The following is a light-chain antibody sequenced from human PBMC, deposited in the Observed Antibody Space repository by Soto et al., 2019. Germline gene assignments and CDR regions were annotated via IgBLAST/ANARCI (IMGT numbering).Light chain of an antibody. CDR2: DVS. V-gene: IGLV2-11*01. CDR3: CSYAGNYIVI. CDR1: SSDVGGYDF. J-gene: IGLJ2*01. Sequence: QSALTQPRSVPGSPGQSVTISCTGTSSDVGGYDFVSWYQHHPGKAPKLMIYDVSKRPSGVPDRFSGSKSDNTASLTISGLQAEDEADYYCCSYAGNYIVIFGGGTKVTVL.